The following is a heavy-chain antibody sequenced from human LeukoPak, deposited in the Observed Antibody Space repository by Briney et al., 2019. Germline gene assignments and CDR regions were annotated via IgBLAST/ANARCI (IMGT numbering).Heavy chain of an antibody. CDR3: TRGLYYYDSSDSDGFDI. V-gene: IGHV1-8*01. J-gene: IGHJ3*02. CDR1: GYTLVSYD. CDR2: MNPKSGNT. Sequence: ASVTVSCKASGYTLVSYDLNWVRQAPGQGLEWMGRMNPKSGNTGYAQKFQGRVTFTRTTSISTAYMELRSLTSDDTAVYYCTRGLYYYDSSDSDGFDIWGQGTMVTVYS. D-gene: IGHD3-22*01.